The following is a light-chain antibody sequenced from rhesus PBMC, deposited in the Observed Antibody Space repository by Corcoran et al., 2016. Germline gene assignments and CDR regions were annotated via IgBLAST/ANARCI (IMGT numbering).Light chain of an antibody. J-gene: IGLJ6*01. CDR1: NYNVGDQG. Sequence: QAGLTQPPSVSKDLGQTATLTGIGNNYNVGDQGAGWLQQYQGHPPKLLSFRNNNRPSGIAERFSATRSGNTASLTITGLQPEDEAEYFCSAWDTHLNIHVFGTGTKLTV. CDR2: RNN. CDR3: SAWDTHLNIHV. V-gene: IGLV10-114*01.